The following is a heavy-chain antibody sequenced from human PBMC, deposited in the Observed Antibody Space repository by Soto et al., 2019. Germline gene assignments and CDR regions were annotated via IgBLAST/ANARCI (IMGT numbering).Heavy chain of an antibody. Sequence: ASETLSLTCTVSGGSISSSSYYWGWIRQPPGKGLEWIGSIYYSGSTYYNPSLKSRVTISVDTSKNQFSLKLSSVTAADTAVYYCARAGFPPSLYSSSSLGFRFDPWGQGTLVTVSS. CDR2: IYYSGST. V-gene: IGHV4-39*01. CDR1: GGSISSSSYY. J-gene: IGHJ5*02. D-gene: IGHD6-6*01. CDR3: ARAGFPPSLYSSSSLGFRFDP.